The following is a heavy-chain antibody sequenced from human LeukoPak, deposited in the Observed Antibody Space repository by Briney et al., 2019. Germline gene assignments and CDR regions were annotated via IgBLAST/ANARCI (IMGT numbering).Heavy chain of an antibody. D-gene: IGHD2-15*01. CDR1: GFTFPDYY. V-gene: IGHV3-11*01. Sequence: GGSLRLSCAVSGFTFPDYYMTWIRQAPGKGLEWVSYISHLGNEIYYADSVKGRFTISRDNARNSLFLQMNSLRVEDTAVYYCAVDHCSAANCYSSRIDYWGQGTLVAVSS. CDR3: AVDHCSAANCYSSRIDY. CDR2: ISHLGNEI. J-gene: IGHJ4*02.